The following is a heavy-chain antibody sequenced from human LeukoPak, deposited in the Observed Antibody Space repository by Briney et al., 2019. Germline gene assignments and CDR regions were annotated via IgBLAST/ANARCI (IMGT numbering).Heavy chain of an antibody. CDR2: IYPDDSAT. Sequence: GESLKISCKDSGYNFTTYWIAWGRQMPGKGLEWMGIIYPDDSATRYSPSFQGQVTISADKSINTAYLQWSSLKASDTAMYYCARRPDITMIRYTFDIWGQGTMVTVSS. J-gene: IGHJ3*02. CDR1: GYNFTTYW. V-gene: IGHV5-51*01. D-gene: IGHD3-10*01. CDR3: ARRPDITMIRYTFDI.